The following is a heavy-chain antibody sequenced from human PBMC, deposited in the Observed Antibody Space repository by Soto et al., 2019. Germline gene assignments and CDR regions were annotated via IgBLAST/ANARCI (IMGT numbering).Heavy chain of an antibody. CDR1: GYTLTSYA. V-gene: IGHV1-18*01. Sequence: QVQLVQSAAEMKKPGASVKVSCKTSGYTLTSYAISWVRQAPGQGIEWMGWNSTYSGNKHYSQKFQGRGTMTTDTSTTTADLESKGLRFEDTPLYYGAMYRQDYSWRNFVCWSQGTLVTVSS. CDR2: NSTYSGNK. J-gene: IGHJ4*02. CDR3: AMYRQDYSWRNFVC. D-gene: IGHD1-26*01.